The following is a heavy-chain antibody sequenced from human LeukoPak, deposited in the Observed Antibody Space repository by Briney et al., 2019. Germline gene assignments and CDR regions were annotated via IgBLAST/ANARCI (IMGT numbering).Heavy chain of an antibody. D-gene: IGHD1-7*01. Sequence: GGSLRLSCAASGFRVSIKYMSWVRQAPGKGLEWVSVIYSGGDTYYADSVKGRFTSSRDNSKNTLYLQMSSLRAGDTAVYYCAAAEGNYYFDYWGQGTLVTVSS. CDR3: AAAEGNYYFDY. V-gene: IGHV3-53*01. CDR2: IYSGGDT. J-gene: IGHJ4*02. CDR1: GFRVSIKY.